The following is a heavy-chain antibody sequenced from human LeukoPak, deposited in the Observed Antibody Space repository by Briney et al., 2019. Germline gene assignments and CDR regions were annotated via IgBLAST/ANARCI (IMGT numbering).Heavy chain of an antibody. D-gene: IGHD5-12*01. Sequence: GGSLRLSCAASGFTFRSYWMSWIRQARGKGLEWVANINQGGSVKYYVDSVKGRFTISRDDAKNSLYVQMNSLRDEDTAVYYCARVGYSGWNLEYWGQGTLVTVSS. CDR3: ARVGYSGWNLEY. CDR2: INQGGSVK. J-gene: IGHJ4*02. V-gene: IGHV3-7*01. CDR1: GFTFRSYW.